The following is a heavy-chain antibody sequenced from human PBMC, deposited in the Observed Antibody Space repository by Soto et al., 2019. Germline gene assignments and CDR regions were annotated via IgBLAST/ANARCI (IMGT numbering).Heavy chain of an antibody. CDR1: GFKFDDHA. Sequence: PGGSLRLSCAASGFKFDDHAMHWVRQAPGQGLEWVAGINWNNGNLRYADSVKGRFTISRDNAENSLYLQMDTLRAEDTALYYCARDMQSRTSYGMDVWGQGTTVTVSS. V-gene: IGHV3-9*01. CDR2: INWNNGNL. CDR3: ARDMQSRTSYGMDV. D-gene: IGHD2-2*01. J-gene: IGHJ6*02.